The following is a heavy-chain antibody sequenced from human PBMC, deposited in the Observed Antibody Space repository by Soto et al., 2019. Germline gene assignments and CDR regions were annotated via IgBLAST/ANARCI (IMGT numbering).Heavy chain of an antibody. CDR1: GGSFSGYY. V-gene: IGHV4-34*01. J-gene: IGHJ4*02. CDR2: INHGGGT. CDR3: ARGDFWGGYNNDY. Sequence: ASETLSLTCAVYGGSFSGYYWSWIRQPPGKGLEWIGEINHGGGTNYNPSLKSRVTISVDTSKSQFSLKLSSVTAADTAVYYCARGDFWGGYNNDYWGQGTLVTVSS. D-gene: IGHD3-3*01.